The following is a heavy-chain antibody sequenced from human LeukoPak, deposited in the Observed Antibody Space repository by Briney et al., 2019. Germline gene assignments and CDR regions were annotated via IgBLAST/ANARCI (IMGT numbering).Heavy chain of an antibody. J-gene: IGHJ4*02. CDR1: GFTFSSYS. Sequence: GGSLRLSCEASGFTFSSYSMNWVRQAPGKGLEWISYISTSTTTIYYASSVKGRFTISRDNAKKSLYLQMNSLRVEDTGVYYCASWGEGALDNWGQGTLVTVSS. CDR2: ISTSTTTI. V-gene: IGHV3-48*01. D-gene: IGHD1-26*01. CDR3: ASWGEGALDN.